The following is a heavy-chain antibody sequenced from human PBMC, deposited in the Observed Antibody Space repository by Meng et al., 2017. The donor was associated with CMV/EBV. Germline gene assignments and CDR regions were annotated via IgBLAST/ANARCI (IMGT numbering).Heavy chain of an antibody. V-gene: IGHV3-7*01. J-gene: IGHJ4*02. CDR1: GFTFSSYW. CDR2: IKQDGSEK. CDR3: ARTELELYFDY. Sequence: GESLKISCAASGFTFSSYWMSWVRQAPGKGLEWVANIKQDGSEKYYVDSVKGRFTISRDNAKNSLYLQMNSLRAEDTAAYYCARTELELYFDYWGQGTLVTVSS. D-gene: IGHD1-7*01.